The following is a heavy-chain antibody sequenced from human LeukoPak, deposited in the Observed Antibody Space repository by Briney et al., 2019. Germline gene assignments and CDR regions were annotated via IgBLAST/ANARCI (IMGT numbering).Heavy chain of an antibody. Sequence: PSETLSLTCTVSGGSISSYYWSWIRQPPGKGLEWIGYIYYSGSTNYNPSLKSRVTISVDTSKNQFSLKLSSVTAADTAVYYCARQPPYCSGGSCPFDYWGQGTLVTVSS. D-gene: IGHD2-15*01. V-gene: IGHV4-59*08. CDR1: GGSISSYY. J-gene: IGHJ4*02. CDR2: IYYSGST. CDR3: ARQPPYCSGGSCPFDY.